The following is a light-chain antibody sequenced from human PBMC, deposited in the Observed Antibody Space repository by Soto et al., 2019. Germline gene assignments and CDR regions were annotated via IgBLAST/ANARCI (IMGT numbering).Light chain of an antibody. CDR3: QQYDTYLRT. J-gene: IGKJ1*01. Sequence: DIQMTQSPSTLSASVGDRVTITCRASQSISAWLAWYQQKPGRAPKLLISDASNLQSGVPSRFSGSGSGTEFTLTIDSLQPDDFATYYCQQYDTYLRTFGQGTKVDIK. CDR2: DAS. V-gene: IGKV1-5*01. CDR1: QSISAW.